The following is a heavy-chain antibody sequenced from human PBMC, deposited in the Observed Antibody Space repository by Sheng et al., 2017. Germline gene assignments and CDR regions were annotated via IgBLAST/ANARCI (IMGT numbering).Heavy chain of an antibody. CDR1: GFTFSSYA. CDR2: ISGSGGST. CDR3: AKDLSMVRGRHRAPASSGEGTVDV. Sequence: EVQLLESGGGLVQPGGSLRLSCAASGFTFSSYAMSWVRQAPGKGLEWVSAISGSGGSTYYADSVKGRFTISRDNSKNTLYLQMNSLRAEDTAVYYCAKDLSMVRGRHRAPASSGEGTVDVWGPRDHGHRLL. V-gene: IGHV3-23*01. D-gene: IGHD3-10*01. J-gene: IGHJ6*01.